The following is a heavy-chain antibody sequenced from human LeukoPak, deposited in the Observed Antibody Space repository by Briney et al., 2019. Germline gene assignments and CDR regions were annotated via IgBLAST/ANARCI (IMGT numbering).Heavy chain of an antibody. CDR3: ARGGVESGYSCDY. D-gene: IGHD5-12*01. CDR1: GGSFSGYY. V-gene: IGHV4-34*01. J-gene: IGHJ4*02. CDR2: INHSGST. Sequence: SETLSLTCAVYGGSFSGYYWSWVRQPPGKGLECIGEINHSGSTNYNPSLKSRVTISVDTSKNQFSLKLSSVTAADTAVYYCARGGVESGYSCDYWGQGTLVTVSS.